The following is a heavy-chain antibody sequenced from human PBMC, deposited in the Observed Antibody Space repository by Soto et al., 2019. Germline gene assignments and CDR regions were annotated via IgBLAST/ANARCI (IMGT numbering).Heavy chain of an antibody. Sequence: QVQLVQSGAEVKKPGSSVKVSCKASGGTFSTYSIDWVRQAPGQGLEWMGGIIPAFGSPNYAQRFQGRVTITADESTSTAYMELSSLRSDDTAVYYCARAEVATTYFHFWGHGTLVTVSS. CDR1: GGTFSTYS. V-gene: IGHV1-69*01. D-gene: IGHD5-12*01. CDR3: ARAEVATTYFHF. CDR2: IIPAFGSP. J-gene: IGHJ4*01.